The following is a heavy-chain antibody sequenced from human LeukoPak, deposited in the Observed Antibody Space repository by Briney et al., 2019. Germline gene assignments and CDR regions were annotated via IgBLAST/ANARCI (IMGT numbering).Heavy chain of an antibody. J-gene: IGHJ5*02. Sequence: SETLSLTCTVSGGSIGSDSYYWTWIRQPAGKGLEWIGRISSSGTTNYNPSLKSRVTISIDTSKNQFSLKLSSVTAADTAVYYCARGAGLYRGTNWFDPWGQGTLVTVSS. CDR1: GGSIGSDSYY. V-gene: IGHV4-61*02. CDR3: ARGAGLYRGTNWFDP. D-gene: IGHD2-2*02. CDR2: ISSSGTT.